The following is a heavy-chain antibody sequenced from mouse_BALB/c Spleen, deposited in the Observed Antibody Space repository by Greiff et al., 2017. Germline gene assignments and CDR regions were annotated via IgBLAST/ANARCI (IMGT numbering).Heavy chain of an antibody. CDR1: GYSFTGYY. Sequence: LVKTGASVKISCKASGYSFTGYYMHWVKQSHGKSLEWIGYISCYNGATSYNQKFKGKATFTVDTSSSTAYMQFNSLTSEDSAVYYCARSGGSSYEGFAYWGQGTLVTVSA. V-gene: IGHV1S34*01. CDR2: ISCYNGAT. J-gene: IGHJ3*01. D-gene: IGHD1-1*01. CDR3: ARSGGSSYEGFAY.